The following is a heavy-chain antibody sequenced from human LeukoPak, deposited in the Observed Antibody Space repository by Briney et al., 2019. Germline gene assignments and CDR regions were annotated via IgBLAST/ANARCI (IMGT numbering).Heavy chain of an antibody. CDR3: ASHLSQQLDY. CDR2: IRLDGSNK. J-gene: IGHJ4*02. Sequence: GGSLRLSCAASGFTFSSYGMHWVRQAPGKGLEWVAFIRLDGSNKYYADSVKGRFTISRDNAKNSLYLQMNSLRAEDTAVYYCASHLSQQLDYWGQGTLVTVSS. V-gene: IGHV3-30*02. CDR1: GFTFSSYG. D-gene: IGHD6-13*01.